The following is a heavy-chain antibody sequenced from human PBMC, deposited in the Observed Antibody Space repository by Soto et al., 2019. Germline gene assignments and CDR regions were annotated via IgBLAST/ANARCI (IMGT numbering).Heavy chain of an antibody. D-gene: IGHD2-2*01. CDR1: GVTFSSYT. CDR3: APLCRGGSTSCPHPAY. V-gene: IGHV1-69*02. Sequence: QVQLVQSGAEVKKPGSSVKVSCKASGVTFSSYTISWVRQAPGQGLEWMGRIIPILGIANYAQKFQGRVTITADKTTTTAYMELSSLRSKDRAVHYCAPLCRGGSTSCPHPAYWGQGTLVTVSS. J-gene: IGHJ4*02. CDR2: IIPILGIA.